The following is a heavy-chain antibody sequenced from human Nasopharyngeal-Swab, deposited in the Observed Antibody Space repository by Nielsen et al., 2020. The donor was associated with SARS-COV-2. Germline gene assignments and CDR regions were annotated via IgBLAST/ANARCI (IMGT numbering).Heavy chain of an antibody. D-gene: IGHD6-13*01. CDR2: IWYDGSNK. V-gene: IGHV3-33*01. CDR3: ARAYSSSWYYGY. CDR1: GFTFSSYG. Sequence: GESLKISCAASGFTFSSYGMHWVRQAPGKGLEWVAVIWYDGSNKYYADSVKGRFTISRDNSKNTLHLQMNSLRAEDTAVYYCARAYSSSWYYGYWGQGTLVTVSS. J-gene: IGHJ4*02.